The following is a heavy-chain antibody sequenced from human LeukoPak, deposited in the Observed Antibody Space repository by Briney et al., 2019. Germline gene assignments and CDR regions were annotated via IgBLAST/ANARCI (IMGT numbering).Heavy chain of an antibody. CDR3: ARSMVRGVHDAFDI. CDR1: GCTFSSYA. Sequence: GGSLRLSCAASGCTFSSYAMSWVRQAPGKGLEWVSAISGSGGSTYYADSVKGRFTISRDNSKNSLYLQMNSLRAEDTAVYYCARSMVRGVHDAFDIWGQGTMVTVSS. D-gene: IGHD3-10*01. J-gene: IGHJ3*02. V-gene: IGHV3-23*01. CDR2: ISGSGGST.